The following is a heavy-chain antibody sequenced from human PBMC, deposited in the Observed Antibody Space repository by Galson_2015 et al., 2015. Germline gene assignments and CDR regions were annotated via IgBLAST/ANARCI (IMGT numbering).Heavy chain of an antibody. V-gene: IGHV3-30-3*01. J-gene: IGHJ4*02. D-gene: IGHD6-19*01. Sequence: SLRLSCAASGFTFSAYVMHWVRQAPGKGLEWVAVISYDGSKKYYADSVKGRFTISRDNSKNTLYLQMNSLRAEDTAVYYCARDPQDNSGWSCYFDYWGQGTLVTVSS. CDR2: ISYDGSKK. CDR1: GFTFSAYV. CDR3: ARDPQDNSGWSCYFDY.